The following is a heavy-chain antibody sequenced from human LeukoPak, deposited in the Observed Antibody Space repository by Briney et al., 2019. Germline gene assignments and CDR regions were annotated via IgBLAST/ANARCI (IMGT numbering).Heavy chain of an antibody. CDR3: ATLGLLRGAGFNLATHFDY. D-gene: IGHD1-26*01. Sequence: SETLSLTCTVSGGSISSSNYYWAWIRQPPGKGLELIGYVHYTGSTFYNSSLKSRITISADTSQNQFSLSLTSVTAADTAVYYCATLGLLRGAGFNLATHFDYWGQGTLVAVSS. CDR2: VHYTGST. CDR1: GGSISSSNYY. J-gene: IGHJ4*02. V-gene: IGHV4-39*01.